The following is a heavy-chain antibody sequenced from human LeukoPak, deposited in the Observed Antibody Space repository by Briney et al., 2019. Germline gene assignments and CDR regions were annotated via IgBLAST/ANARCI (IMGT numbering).Heavy chain of an antibody. Sequence: SKTLSLTCTVSGGSINSYYWSWIRQPPGKGLEWIGYIYYSGSTNYNPSLKSRVTISVDTSKNQFSLKLSSVTAADTAVYYCARARYSGYYSYWGQGTLVTVSS. J-gene: IGHJ4*02. CDR3: ARARYSGYYSY. V-gene: IGHV4-59*01. CDR2: IYYSGST. CDR1: GGSINSYY. D-gene: IGHD3-22*01.